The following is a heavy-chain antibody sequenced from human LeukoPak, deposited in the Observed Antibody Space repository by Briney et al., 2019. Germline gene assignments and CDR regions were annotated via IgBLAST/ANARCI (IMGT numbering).Heavy chain of an antibody. CDR3: ARGHVISVAFDI. D-gene: IGHD2-21*01. CDR2: VYFSGST. V-gene: IGHV4-59*01. CDR1: GGSISSYY. Sequence: SETLSLTCTVSGGSISSYYWSWIRQPPGKGLEWIGYVYFSGSTNYNPSLRSRVTISVDTSKNQFSLKLSSVTAADTAVYYCARGHVISVAFDIWGQGTMVTVSS. J-gene: IGHJ3*02.